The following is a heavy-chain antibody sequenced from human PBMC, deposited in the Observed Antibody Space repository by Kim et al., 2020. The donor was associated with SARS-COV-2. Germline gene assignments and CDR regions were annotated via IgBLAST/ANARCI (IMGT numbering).Heavy chain of an antibody. Sequence: ASVKVSCKVSGYTLTELSMHWVRQAPGKGLEWMGGFDPEDGETIYAQKFQGRVTMTEDTSTDTAYMELSSLRSEDTAVYYCATRGYCSSTSCYYYYGMDVWGQGTTVTVSS. CDR1: GYTLTELS. CDR3: ATRGYCSSTSCYYYYGMDV. V-gene: IGHV1-24*01. D-gene: IGHD2-2*01. J-gene: IGHJ6*02. CDR2: FDPEDGET.